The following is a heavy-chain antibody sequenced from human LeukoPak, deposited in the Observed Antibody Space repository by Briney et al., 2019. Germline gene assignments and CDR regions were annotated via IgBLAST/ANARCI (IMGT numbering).Heavy chain of an antibody. CDR2: INPSGGST. V-gene: IGHV1-46*01. Sequence: VASVKVSCKASGYTFTSYYMHWVRQAPGQGLEWMGIINPSGGSTSYAQKFQGRVTMTRDTSTSTVYMELSSLRSEDTAVYYCAREQTRGYSGYGMALDYWGQGTLVTVSS. J-gene: IGHJ4*02. CDR1: GYTFTSYY. D-gene: IGHD5-12*01. CDR3: AREQTRGYSGYGMALDY.